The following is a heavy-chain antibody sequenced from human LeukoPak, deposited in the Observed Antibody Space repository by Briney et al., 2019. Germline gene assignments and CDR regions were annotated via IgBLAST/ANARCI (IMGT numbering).Heavy chain of an antibody. D-gene: IGHD3-10*01. CDR3: ARLPNSGADLTWFDP. CDR2: IYPGDSDT. J-gene: IGHJ5*02. CDR1: GYRFPYHW. Sequence: GESLQISCNASGYRFPYHWIAWVRQMPGKGLEWMGIIYPGDSDTRYSPSFQGPVTISTDKSISTAYLQWSSLKASDTAMYYCARLPNSGADLTWFDPWGQGTLVSVSS. V-gene: IGHV5-51*01.